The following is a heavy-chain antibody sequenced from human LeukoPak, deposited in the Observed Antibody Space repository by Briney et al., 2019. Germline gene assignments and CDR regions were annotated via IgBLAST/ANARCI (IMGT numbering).Heavy chain of an antibody. J-gene: IGHJ6*03. D-gene: IGHD6-6*01. CDR1: GGSISSSRYY. Sequence: SETLSLTCTVSGGSISSSRYYCGWIRQPPGKGLEWMGSIYYSGSTYYNPSLKSRVTISVDPSKNQFSLKLSSVTAADTAVYYCAKDVWYSSSSPQHYYYMDVCGKGTTVTVSS. CDR2: IYYSGST. V-gene: IGHV4-39*07. CDR3: AKDVWYSSSSPQHYYYMDV.